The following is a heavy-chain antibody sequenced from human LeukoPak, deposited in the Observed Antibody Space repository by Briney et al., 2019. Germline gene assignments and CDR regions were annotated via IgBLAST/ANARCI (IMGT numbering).Heavy chain of an antibody. V-gene: IGHV1-69*13. CDR1: GYTFTSYA. J-gene: IGHJ6*03. CDR3: ARAAGYCSSTSCRGLFYYYYYYMDV. D-gene: IGHD2-2*01. CDR2: IIPIFGTA. Sequence: GASVKVSCKASGYTFTSYAISWVRQAPGQGLEWMGGIIPIFGTANYAQKFQGRVTITADESTSTAYMELSSLRSEDTAVYYCARAAGYCSSTSCRGLFYYYYYYMDVWGKGTTVTISS.